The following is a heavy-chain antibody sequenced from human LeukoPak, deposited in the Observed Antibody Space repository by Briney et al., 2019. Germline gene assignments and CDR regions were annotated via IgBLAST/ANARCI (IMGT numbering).Heavy chain of an antibody. CDR3: ARDLGEVYNYDSSGYYPPSY. J-gene: IGHJ4*02. Sequence: ASVKVSCKASGYTFTGYYMHWVRQAPGQGLEWMGWINPNSGGTNYAQKFQGRVTMTRDTSISTAYMELSRLRSDDTAVYYCARDLGEVYNYDSSGYYPPSYWGQGTLVTVSS. CDR2: INPNSGGT. D-gene: IGHD3-22*01. V-gene: IGHV1-2*02. CDR1: GYTFTGYY.